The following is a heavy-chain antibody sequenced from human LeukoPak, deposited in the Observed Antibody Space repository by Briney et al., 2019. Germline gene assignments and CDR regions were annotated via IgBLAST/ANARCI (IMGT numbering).Heavy chain of an antibody. CDR1: GGSISSYY. CDR3: ARDTPYYDFWSPFKPYYGMDV. V-gene: IGHV4-59*01. D-gene: IGHD3-3*01. CDR2: IYYSGST. J-gene: IGHJ6*02. Sequence: KPSETLSLTCTVSGGSISSYYWSWIRQPPGKGPEWIGYIYYSGSTNYNPSLKSRVTISVDTSKNQFSLKLSSVTAADTAVYYCARDTPYYDFWSPFKPYYGMDVWGQGTTVTVSS.